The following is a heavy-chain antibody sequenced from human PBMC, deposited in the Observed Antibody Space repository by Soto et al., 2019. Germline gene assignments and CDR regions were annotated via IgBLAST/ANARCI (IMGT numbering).Heavy chain of an antibody. Sequence: ASVKVSCKASGYTFTSYDINWVRQATGQGLEWMGWMNPNSGNTGYAQKFQGRVTMTRNTSISTAYMELSSLRSEDTAVYYCACESIAAAGSEFYYYMDVWGKGNPVSVSS. CDR2: MNPNSGNT. CDR1: GYTFTSYD. J-gene: IGHJ6*03. CDR3: ACESIAAAGSEFYYYMDV. D-gene: IGHD6-13*01. V-gene: IGHV1-8*01.